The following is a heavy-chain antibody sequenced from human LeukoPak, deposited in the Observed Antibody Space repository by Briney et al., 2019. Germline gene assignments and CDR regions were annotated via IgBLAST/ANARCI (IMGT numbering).Heavy chain of an antibody. CDR2: FDPEDGET. J-gene: IGHJ4*02. CDR3: ATHGPTTTVTTSGFGY. V-gene: IGHV1-24*01. Sequence: ASVKVSCKVSGYTLTELSMHWVRQAPGKGLGWMGGFDPEDGETIYAQKFQGRVTMTEDTSTDTAYMELSSLRSEDTAVYYCATHGPTTTVTTSGFGYWGQGTLVTVSS. D-gene: IGHD4-17*01. CDR1: GYTLTELS.